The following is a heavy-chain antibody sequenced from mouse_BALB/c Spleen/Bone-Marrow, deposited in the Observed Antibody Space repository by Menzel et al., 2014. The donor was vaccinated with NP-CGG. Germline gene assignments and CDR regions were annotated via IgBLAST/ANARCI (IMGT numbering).Heavy chain of an antibody. V-gene: IGHV1S41*01. CDR1: GYTFXSYW. CDR2: IAPGSGST. CDR3: AYYRYDVNY. J-gene: IGHJ2*01. D-gene: IGHD2-14*01. Sequence: DLVKPGASVKLSCKASGYTFXSYWINWIKQRPGQGLEWIGRIAPGSGSTYYNEMFKGKATLTVDTSSXTAYILLSSLSSEDSAVYFYAYYRYDVNYWGQGTTLTVSS.